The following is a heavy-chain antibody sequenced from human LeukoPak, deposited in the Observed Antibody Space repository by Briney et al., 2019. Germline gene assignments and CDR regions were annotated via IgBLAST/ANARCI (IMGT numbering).Heavy chain of an antibody. CDR1: GGSFSGYY. V-gene: IGHV4-34*12. CDR3: AREAVLRKNSDYYYYMDV. CDR2: IIHTGNT. J-gene: IGHJ6*03. D-gene: IGHD3-3*01. Sequence: PSETLSLTCTVYGGSFSGYYWSWIRQPPGKGLEWIGEIIHTGNTNYNPSLKSRGTISVDTSKNQFSLKLSSVTAADTAVYYCAREAVLRKNSDYYYYMDVWGKGTTVTVSS.